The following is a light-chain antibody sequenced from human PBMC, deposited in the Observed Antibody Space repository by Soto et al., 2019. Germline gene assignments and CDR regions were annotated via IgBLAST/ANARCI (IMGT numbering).Light chain of an antibody. CDR3: QQYNSYSIT. CDR2: DAS. Sequence: DIQMTQSPSALSASVGDRVTITCRASQSISGWLAWFQQKPGKAPKLLIYDASSLESGVPSRFSGSGSGTEFTLTISSLQPDDFVTYYCQQYNSYSITFGQGTRLEI. J-gene: IGKJ5*01. V-gene: IGKV1-5*01. CDR1: QSISGW.